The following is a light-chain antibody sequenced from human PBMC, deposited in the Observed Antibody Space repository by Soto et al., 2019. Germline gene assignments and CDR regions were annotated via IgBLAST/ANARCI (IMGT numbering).Light chain of an antibody. J-gene: IGLJ3*02. CDR3: SSFAGTKNWL. CDR2: EVS. V-gene: IGLV2-8*01. CDR1: SSDVGGYNF. Sequence: QCALTQPPSASGSPGQSVTISCTGTSSDVGGYNFVSWYQQHPGKAPKLMIYEVSERPSGVPDRFFGSKSGNTASLTVSGLQAEDEADYHCSSFAGTKNWLFGGGTKLTVL.